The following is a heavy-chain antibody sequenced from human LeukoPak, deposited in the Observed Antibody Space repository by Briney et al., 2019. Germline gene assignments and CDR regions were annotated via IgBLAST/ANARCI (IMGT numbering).Heavy chain of an antibody. J-gene: IGHJ6*02. CDR3: AKDQGSGWYYYYGMDV. CDR1: GFTFSTYW. V-gene: IGHV3-7*03. CDR2: INPSGSVK. D-gene: IGHD6-19*01. Sequence: GGSLRLSCAASGFTFSTYWMNWARQAPGKGLEWVASINPSGSVKYYVNSVKGRFTISRDNSKNTLYLQMNSLRAEDTAVYYCAKDQGSGWYYYYGMDVWGQGTTVTVSS.